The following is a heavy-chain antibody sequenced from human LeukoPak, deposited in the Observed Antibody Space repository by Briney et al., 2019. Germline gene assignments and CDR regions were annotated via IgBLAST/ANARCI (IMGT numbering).Heavy chain of an antibody. J-gene: IGHJ4*02. V-gene: IGHV4-59*08. CDR3: ASHGETLDYYDS. D-gene: IGHD2-21*01. CDR1: NGSISTYY. CDR2: IYHGGTT. Sequence: SETLSLTCRVSNGSISTYYWSWIRQSPGKGLEWIGYIYHGGTTSYNPSLKRRVTISVDSPKNQIFLRLTSLTAADTALYYCASHGETLDYYDSWGPGSLVIVSS.